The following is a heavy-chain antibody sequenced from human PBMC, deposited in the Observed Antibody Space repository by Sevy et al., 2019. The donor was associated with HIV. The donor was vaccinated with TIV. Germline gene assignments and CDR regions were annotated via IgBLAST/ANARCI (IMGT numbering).Heavy chain of an antibody. CDR1: GYRFMSYG. J-gene: IGHJ1*01. CDR3: ARAPSGSQGPGQYIHY. CDR2: ISTFNGDT. Sequence: ASVKVSCKTSGYRFMSYGISWVRQAPGQGLEWMGWISTFNGDTNAAPKLQGRVTMTTDTSTSTGYMELRSLRSDDTAVYYCARAPSGSQGPGQYIHYWGQGTLVTVSS. V-gene: IGHV1-18*01. D-gene: IGHD1-26*01.